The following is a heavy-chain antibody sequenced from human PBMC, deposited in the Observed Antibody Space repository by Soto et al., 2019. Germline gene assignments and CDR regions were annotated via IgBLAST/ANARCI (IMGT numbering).Heavy chain of an antibody. CDR1: VSTFSSYG. CDR3: EAGYCSSGSCFDF. CDR2: IVPTFGNA. J-gene: IGHJ4*02. Sequence: QVHLVQSGAEVKKPGSSVNVPCKASVSTFSSYGCSWVRQAPGQGLEFMGRIVPTFGNANYAQRFEGRLTISADESRATVFMELSSLTNEDTAIYYCEAGYCSSGSCFDFWGQGTQVSVSS. D-gene: IGHD2-2*03. V-gene: IGHV1-69*18.